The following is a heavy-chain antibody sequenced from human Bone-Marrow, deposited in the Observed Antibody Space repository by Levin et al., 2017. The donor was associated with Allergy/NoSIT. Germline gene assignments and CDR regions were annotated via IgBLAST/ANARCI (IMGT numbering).Heavy chain of an antibody. CDR1: EFTFSSYA. D-gene: IGHD2-8*01. Sequence: GESLKISCATSEFTFSSYAMHWVRQAPGKGLEWVAVIWYDGRNKYYADSVKGRFTVSRDNFKNTVYLEMNSLRAEDTAVYYCARDSRGYCTNGVCSPAYYFDYWGQGILVTVSS. CDR2: IWYDGRNK. CDR3: ARDSRGYCTNGVCSPAYYFDY. V-gene: IGHV3-33*01. J-gene: IGHJ4*02.